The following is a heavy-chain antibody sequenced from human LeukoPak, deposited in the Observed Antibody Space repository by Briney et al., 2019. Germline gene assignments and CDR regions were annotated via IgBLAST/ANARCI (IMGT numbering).Heavy chain of an antibody. V-gene: IGHV5-51*01. D-gene: IGHD3-16*01. CDR3: ARHWGKPNNWFDP. J-gene: IGHJ5*02. CDR2: IYPGNCDT. CDR1: GYSFTNYW. Sequence: GESPKISCKGSGYSFTNYWIGWVRQMPGKGLEWMGLIYPGNCDTRYSPSFQGQVTISADKSISTAYLQWSSLKASDTAMYYCARHWGKPNNWFDPWGQGTRVTVSS.